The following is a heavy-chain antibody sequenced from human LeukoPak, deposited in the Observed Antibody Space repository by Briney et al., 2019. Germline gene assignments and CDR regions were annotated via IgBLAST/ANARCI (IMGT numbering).Heavy chain of an antibody. V-gene: IGHV4-59*01. Sequence: SETLSLTCTVSGGSLSSYYWSWIRQPPGKGLEWIGYIYYSGSTSYNPSLKSRVTISVDTSKNQFPLKLSSVTAADTALYYCARDLRGSSCYDYWGQGTLVTVSS. CDR3: ARDLRGSSCYDY. J-gene: IGHJ4*02. CDR1: GGSLSSYY. CDR2: IYYSGST. D-gene: IGHD2-2*01.